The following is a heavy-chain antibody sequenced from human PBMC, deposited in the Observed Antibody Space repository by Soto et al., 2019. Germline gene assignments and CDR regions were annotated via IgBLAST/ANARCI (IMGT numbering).Heavy chain of an antibody. CDR2: IYYSGST. CDR1: GGSISSYY. D-gene: IGHD5-18*01. Sequence: PSETLSLTCTVSGGSISSYYWSWIRQPPGKGLEWFGYIYYSGSTNYNPSLKSRVTISVDTSKNQFSLKLSSVTAADTAVYYCARDRGFSYSGDYYYMDVWGKGTTVTVSS. CDR3: ARDRGFSYSGDYYYMDV. V-gene: IGHV4-59*01. J-gene: IGHJ6*03.